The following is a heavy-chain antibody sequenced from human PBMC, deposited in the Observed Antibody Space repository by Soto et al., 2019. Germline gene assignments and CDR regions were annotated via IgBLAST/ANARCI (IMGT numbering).Heavy chain of an antibody. Sequence: SVKVSCKASGNSFTTYYMHWVRQAPGQGLEWMGIINPSGGRTTYAQKFQGRVTMTRDTSTSTFHMELSSLTSEDTAVYYCAGLYHYDSSGYYDYWGQGTLVTVSS. CDR3: AGLYHYDSSGYYDY. CDR2: INPSGGRT. CDR1: GNSFTTYY. V-gene: IGHV1-46*01. J-gene: IGHJ4*02. D-gene: IGHD3-22*01.